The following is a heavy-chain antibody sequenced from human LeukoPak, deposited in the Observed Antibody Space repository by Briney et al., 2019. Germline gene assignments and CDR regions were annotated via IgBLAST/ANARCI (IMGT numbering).Heavy chain of an antibody. CDR1: GFTRSSYS. Sequence: GGSLRLSCAGSGFTRSSYSMDWVRQAPGKGLEWVSSISSSSSYIYYADSVKGRFTISRDNAKNTLNLQMNSLRAEDTAVYYCARDLGQYYDTSDNWFDPWGQGTLVTVSS. D-gene: IGHD3-22*01. J-gene: IGHJ5*02. V-gene: IGHV3-21*01. CDR2: ISSSSSYI. CDR3: ARDLGQYYDTSDNWFDP.